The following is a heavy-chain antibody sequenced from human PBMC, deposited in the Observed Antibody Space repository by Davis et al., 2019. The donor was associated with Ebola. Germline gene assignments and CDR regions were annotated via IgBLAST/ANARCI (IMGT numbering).Heavy chain of an antibody. CDR3: ARDQGRGGYGMDV. J-gene: IGHJ6*04. CDR2: IIPILGIA. D-gene: IGHD3-10*01. CDR1: GGTFSSYT. Sequence: SVKVSCKASGGTFSSYTISWVRQAPGQGLEWMGRIIPILGIANYAQKFQGRVTITADKSTSTAYMELSSLRSEDTAVYYCARDQGRGGYGMDVWGIGTTVTVSS. V-gene: IGHV1-69*04.